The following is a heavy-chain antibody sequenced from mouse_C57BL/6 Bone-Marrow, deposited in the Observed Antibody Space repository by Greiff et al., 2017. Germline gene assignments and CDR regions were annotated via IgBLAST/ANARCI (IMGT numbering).Heavy chain of an antibody. CDR1: GFTFSDYY. CDR2: ISTGGGST. V-gene: IGHV5-12*01. Sequence: DVKLVEPGGGLVQPGGSLKLSCAASGFTFSDYYMYWVRQTPEKRLEWVAYISTGGGSTYYPDTVKGRFTISRDNAKNTLYLQMSRLKSEDTAMYYCAGPSWFAYWGQGTLVTVSA. CDR3: AGPSWFAY. J-gene: IGHJ3*01.